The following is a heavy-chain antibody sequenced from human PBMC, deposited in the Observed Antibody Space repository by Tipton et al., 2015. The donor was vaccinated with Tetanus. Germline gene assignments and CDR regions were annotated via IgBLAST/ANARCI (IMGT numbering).Heavy chain of an antibody. J-gene: IGHJ4*02. CDR1: GGSVNDGRFY. Sequence: TLSLTCTVSGGSVNDGRFYWTWIRQPPGKGLEWIGETSPSGNTNYNPSLKSRVTISADTSRNQISLTLSSVTAADTAVYYCARGSGWADFWGQGTQVTVSS. D-gene: IGHD6-19*01. V-gene: IGHV4-61*01. CDR3: ARGSGWADF. CDR2: TSPSGNT.